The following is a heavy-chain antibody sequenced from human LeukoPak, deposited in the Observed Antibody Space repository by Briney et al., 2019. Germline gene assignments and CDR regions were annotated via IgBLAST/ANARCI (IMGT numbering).Heavy chain of an antibody. J-gene: IGHJ4*02. D-gene: IGHD6-13*01. V-gene: IGHV1-18*01. CDR1: GYTFTSYG. CDR3: ARASSGSSSWSDFDY. CDR2: ISAYNGNT. Sequence: ASXXVXCKASGYTFTSYGLSWVRQAPGQGLEWMGWISAYNGNTNYAQKLQGRVTMTTDTSTSTAYMELRSLRSDDTAIYYCARASSGSSSWSDFDYWGQGTLVTVSS.